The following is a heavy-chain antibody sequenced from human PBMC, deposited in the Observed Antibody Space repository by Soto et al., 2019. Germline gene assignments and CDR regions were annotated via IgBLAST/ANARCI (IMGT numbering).Heavy chain of an antibody. Sequence: QVQLVQSGAEMKKPGSSVKVSCQSSGGTFNTYAMNWVRQAPGQGPEWMGDISPMFGAATYAPKFHGRVTTTADAPTGTPYMQLSSLTSEDTAIYFCAREVQVHTPAFVYWGQGTLVTVSS. CDR3: AREVQVHTPAFVY. V-gene: IGHV1-69*19. J-gene: IGHJ4*02. CDR1: GGTFNTYA. D-gene: IGHD3-10*01. CDR2: ISPMFGAA.